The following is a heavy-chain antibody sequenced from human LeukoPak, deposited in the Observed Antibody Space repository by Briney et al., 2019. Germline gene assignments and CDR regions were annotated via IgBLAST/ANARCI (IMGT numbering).Heavy chain of an antibody. V-gene: IGHV3-30*04. J-gene: IGHJ4*02. Sequence: GGSLRLSCAASGFTFSSYAMHWVRQAPGKGLGWVAVISYDGSNKYYADSVKGRFTISRDNSKNTLYLQMNSLRAEDTAVYYCARDILMSGSYLMDYWGQGTLVTVSS. CDR3: ARDILMSGSYLMDY. CDR2: ISYDGSNK. D-gene: IGHD1-26*01. CDR1: GFTFSSYA.